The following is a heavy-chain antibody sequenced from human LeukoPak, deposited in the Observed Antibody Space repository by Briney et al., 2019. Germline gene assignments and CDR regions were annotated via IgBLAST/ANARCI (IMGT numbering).Heavy chain of an antibody. CDR1: GGSFSGYY. V-gene: IGHV4-34*01. D-gene: IGHD6-19*01. J-gene: IGHJ6*03. Sequence: PSETLSLTCAVYGGSFSGYYWSWIRQPPGKGLEWIGEINHSGSTNYNPSLKSRVTISVDTSKNQFSLKLSSVTAADTAVYYCARDRGYSSGWPEYCYYYYMDVWGKGTTVTVSS. CDR2: INHSGST. CDR3: ARDRGYSSGWPEYCYYYYMDV.